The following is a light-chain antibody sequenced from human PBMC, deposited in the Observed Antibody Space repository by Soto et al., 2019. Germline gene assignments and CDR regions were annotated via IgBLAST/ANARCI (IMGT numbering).Light chain of an antibody. V-gene: IGLV2-23*02. CDR2: GVT. CDR1: NNDVGAFHL. CDR3: CSYAGSGNYWI. J-gene: IGLJ2*01. Sequence: QSVLTQPASVSGSPGQSITISCTGTNNDVGAFHLVSWYQQHPVKAPKLIIFGVTERPSGVSNRFSGSKSANTASLTISGLQAEDEGDYYCCSYAGSGNYWIFGGGTKLPVL.